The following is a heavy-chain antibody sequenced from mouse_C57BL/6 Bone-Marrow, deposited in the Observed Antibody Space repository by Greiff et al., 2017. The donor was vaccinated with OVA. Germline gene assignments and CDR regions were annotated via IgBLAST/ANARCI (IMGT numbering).Heavy chain of an antibody. CDR3: ARRDGLGGLAY. D-gene: IGHD3-1*01. Sequence: ESGPGILQSSQTLSLTCSFSGFSLSTSGMGVSWLRQPSGQGLEWLAHLYWDDDKCYDPSLKSRPTISEATSRNQGFLNITSVDLAATATDVCARRDGLGGLAYWGQGTLVTVSA. CDR1: GFSLSTSGMG. J-gene: IGHJ3*01. CDR2: LYWDDDK. V-gene: IGHV8-12*01.